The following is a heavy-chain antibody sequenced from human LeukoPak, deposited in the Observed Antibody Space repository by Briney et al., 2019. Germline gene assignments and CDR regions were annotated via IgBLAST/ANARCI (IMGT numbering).Heavy chain of an antibody. CDR3: ARGGYYGSGNDFRFDP. CDR2: IYYSGST. V-gene: IGHV4-61*02. CDR1: GGSISSGSYY. D-gene: IGHD3-10*01. J-gene: IGHJ5*02. Sequence: KPSQTLSLTCTVSGGSISSGSYYWSWIRQPAGKGLEWIGSIYYSGSTYYNPSLKSRVTISVDTSKSQFSLKLSSVTAADTAIYYCARGGYYGSGNDFRFDPWGQGTLVTVSS.